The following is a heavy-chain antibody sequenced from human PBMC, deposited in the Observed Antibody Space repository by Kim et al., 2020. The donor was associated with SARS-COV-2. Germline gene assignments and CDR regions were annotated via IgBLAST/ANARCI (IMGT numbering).Heavy chain of an antibody. CDR2: IIPIFGTA. CDR1: GGTFSSYA. CDR3: ARGALGQLNWFDP. D-gene: IGHD3-16*01. Sequence: SVKVSCKASGGTFSSYAISWVRQAPGQGLEWMGGIIPIFGTANYAQKFQGRVTITADESTSTAYMELSSLRSEDTAVYYCARGALGQLNWFDPWGQGTLVTVSS. J-gene: IGHJ5*02. V-gene: IGHV1-69*13.